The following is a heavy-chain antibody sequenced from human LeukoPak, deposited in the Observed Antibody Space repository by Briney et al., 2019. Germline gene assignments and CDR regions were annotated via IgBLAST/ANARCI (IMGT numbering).Heavy chain of an antibody. CDR1: GFTFSSYA. V-gene: IGHV3-64*01. J-gene: IGHJ4*02. CDR2: ISSNGGST. D-gene: IGHD3-3*01. Sequence: GGSLRLSCAASGFTFSSYAMHWVRQAPGKGLEYVSAISSNGGSTYYANSVKGRFTISRDNSKNALYLQMGGLRAEDMAVYYCAREGYYDFWSGPLPLDYWGQGTLVTVSS. CDR3: AREGYYDFWSGPLPLDY.